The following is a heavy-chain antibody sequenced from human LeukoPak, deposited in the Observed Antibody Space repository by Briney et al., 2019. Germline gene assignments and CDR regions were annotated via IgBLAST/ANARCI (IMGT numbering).Heavy chain of an antibody. CDR3: ASHYGSGSYYHYFDY. Sequence: GGSLRLSCAASGFTFSSYEMNWVRQAPGKGLKWVSYISSSGSTIYYADSVKGRFTISRDNAKNSLYLQMNSLRAEDTAVYYCASHYGSGSYYHYFDYWGQGTLVTVSS. V-gene: IGHV3-48*03. CDR1: GFTFSSYE. D-gene: IGHD3-10*01. J-gene: IGHJ4*02. CDR2: ISSSGSTI.